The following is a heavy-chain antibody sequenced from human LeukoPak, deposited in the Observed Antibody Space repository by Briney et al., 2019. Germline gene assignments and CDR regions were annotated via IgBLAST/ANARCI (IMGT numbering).Heavy chain of an antibody. J-gene: IGHJ4*02. Sequence: PGRSLRLSCAASGFTFSSNGMHWVRQAPGKGLEGVAVIWYDGTIKYYADSVKGRFTISRDNSKNTLYLQMNSLRAEDTAVYYCARYYYDSSGYFDYWGQGTLVTVSS. CDR3: ARYYYDSSGYFDY. D-gene: IGHD3-22*01. CDR2: IWYDGTIK. V-gene: IGHV3-33*01. CDR1: GFTFSSNG.